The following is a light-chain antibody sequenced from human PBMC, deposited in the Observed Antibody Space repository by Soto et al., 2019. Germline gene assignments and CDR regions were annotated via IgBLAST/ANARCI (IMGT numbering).Light chain of an antibody. CDR2: DAS. Sequence: EIVLTQSPATLSLSPGERATLSCRASPSVSSYLAWYQQKPGQAPRLLIYDASNRATDIPARFSGSGSGTDFPLTISSLEPEDFAVYYWLQRSGWPWTFGQGTKVEIK. CDR3: LQRSGWPWT. V-gene: IGKV3-11*01. J-gene: IGKJ1*01. CDR1: PSVSSY.